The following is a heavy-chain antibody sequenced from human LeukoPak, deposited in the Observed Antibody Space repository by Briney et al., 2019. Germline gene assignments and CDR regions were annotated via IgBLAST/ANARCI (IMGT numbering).Heavy chain of an antibody. Sequence: GGSLRLSCAASGFTFSSYSMNWVRQAPGKGLEWVSYISSSSSTIYYADSVKGRFTISRDNAKNSLYLQMNSLRAEDTAVYYCARLGPIAAGTGDYWGQGTLVTVSS. CDR3: ARLGPIAAGTGDY. D-gene: IGHD6-13*01. J-gene: IGHJ4*02. V-gene: IGHV3-48*01. CDR2: ISSSSSTI. CDR1: GFTFSSYS.